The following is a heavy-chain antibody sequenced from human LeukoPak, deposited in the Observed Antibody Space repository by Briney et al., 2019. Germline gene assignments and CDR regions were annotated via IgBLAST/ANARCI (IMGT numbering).Heavy chain of an antibody. CDR1: GGSISRSNW. Sequence: PSETLSLTCAVSGGSISRSNWWSWVRQPPGKGLEWIGEIYHSGSTNYNPSLKSRVNISVDKSKNQFSLKLSSVTAADTAVYYCARALTTVTQYYFDYWGQGTLVTVSS. V-gene: IGHV4-4*02. D-gene: IGHD4-17*01. CDR2: IYHSGST. J-gene: IGHJ4*02. CDR3: ARALTTVTQYYFDY.